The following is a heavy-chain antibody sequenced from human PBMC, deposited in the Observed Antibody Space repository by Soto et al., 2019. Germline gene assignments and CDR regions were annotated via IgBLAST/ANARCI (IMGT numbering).Heavy chain of an antibody. D-gene: IGHD6-6*01. CDR2: ISSSSSYI. J-gene: IGHJ6*02. CDR3: ARMTAARRCYIDF. Sequence: GGSLRLSCAASGFTFSRYSMNWVRQAPGKGLEWVSSISSSSSYIYYADSVKGRFTISRDNAQNSLYLQMNILRAEKTAVYSCARMTAARRCYIDFWGRVTTVTGCS. CDR1: GFTFSRYS. V-gene: IGHV3-21*01.